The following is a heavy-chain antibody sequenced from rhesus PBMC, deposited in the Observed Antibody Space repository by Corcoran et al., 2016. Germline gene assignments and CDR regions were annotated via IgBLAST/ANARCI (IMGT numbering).Heavy chain of an antibody. Sequence: DVQLVESGGGLVKPGGSLRLSCVASGFTFSSYVMHWVRQAPGNGLEWVAVISESGGTISYADSVKCRFTITRDNAKNSLFLQMNSLRAEDTAVYYCTRDGSGWLRRFDVWGPGVLVTVSS. CDR1: GFTFSSYV. J-gene: IGHJ5-1*01. CDR3: TRDGSGWLRRFDV. CDR2: ISESGGTI. V-gene: IGHV3S26*01. D-gene: IGHD6-31*01.